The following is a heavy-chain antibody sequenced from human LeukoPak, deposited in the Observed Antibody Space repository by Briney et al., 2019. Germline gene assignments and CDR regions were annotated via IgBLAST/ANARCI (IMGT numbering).Heavy chain of an antibody. D-gene: IGHD2-2*01. Sequence: SVKVSCKASGGTFSSYAISRVRQAPGQGLEWMGGIIPIFGTANYAQKFQGRVTITADESTSTAYMELSSLRSEDTAVYYCAREMYPYQLLYYFDYWGQGTLVTVSS. CDR3: AREMYPYQLLYYFDY. CDR1: GGTFSSYA. J-gene: IGHJ4*02. CDR2: IIPIFGTA. V-gene: IGHV1-69*13.